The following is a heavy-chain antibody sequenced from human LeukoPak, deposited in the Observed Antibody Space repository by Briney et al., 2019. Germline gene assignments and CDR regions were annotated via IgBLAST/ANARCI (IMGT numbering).Heavy chain of an antibody. J-gene: IGHJ6*04. CDR3: ARDQYELRSYYYGMDA. D-gene: IGHD2-2*01. V-gene: IGHV3-7*03. CDR1: GFTFSSYW. CDR2: IKRDGSEK. Sequence: PGGSLRLSCAASGFTFSSYWMTWVRQAPGKGLEWVANIKRDGSEKYYVDSVRGQFIISRDNAKNSLYLQMNGLRVEDTAVYYCARDQYELRSYYYGMDAWGKGTTVSVSS.